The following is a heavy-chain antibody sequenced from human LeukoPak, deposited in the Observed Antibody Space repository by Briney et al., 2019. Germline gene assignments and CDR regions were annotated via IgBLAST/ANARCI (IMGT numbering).Heavy chain of an antibody. CDR2: IYHSGST. D-gene: IGHD4-17*01. V-gene: IGHV4-4*02. CDR3: ASLKTDYGDYNEVGRYYYYYYGMDV. J-gene: IGHJ6*02. Sequence: PSGTLSPTCAVSGGSISSSNWWSWVRQPPGKGLEWIGEIYHSGSTNYNPSLKSRVTISVDKSKNQFSLKLSSVTAADTAVYYCASLKTDYGDYNEVGRYYYYYYGMDVWGQGTTVTVSS. CDR1: GGSISSSNW.